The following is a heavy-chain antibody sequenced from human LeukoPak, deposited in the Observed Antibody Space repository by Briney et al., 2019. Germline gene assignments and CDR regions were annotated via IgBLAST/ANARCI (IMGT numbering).Heavy chain of an antibody. CDR1: GGSISSYY. D-gene: IGHD6-19*01. V-gene: IGHV4-59*08. CDR2: IYYTGNT. Sequence: SETLSLTCTVSGGSISSYYWSWIRQPPGKGLEYIGYIYYTGNTNYNPSLKSRVTISVDTSKNQFSLKLNSMTAADTAVYYCARHKLGSGPLFDYWGQGTLVTVSS. CDR3: ARHKLGSGPLFDY. J-gene: IGHJ4*02.